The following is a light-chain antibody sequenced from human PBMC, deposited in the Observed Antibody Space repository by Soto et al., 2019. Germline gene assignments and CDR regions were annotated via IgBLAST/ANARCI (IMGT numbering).Light chain of an antibody. CDR3: QQYGSSPIT. J-gene: IGKJ5*01. CDR1: QSVSSTY. Sequence: EIVLTQCPGTLSLCPGERATLSCRASQSVSSTYLAWYQQKPGQAPRLLIYGASSRATGIPDRFSGTVSGTDFTLTISRLEPEDFAVYYCQQYGSSPITFGQGTRLEIK. V-gene: IGKV3-20*01. CDR2: GAS.